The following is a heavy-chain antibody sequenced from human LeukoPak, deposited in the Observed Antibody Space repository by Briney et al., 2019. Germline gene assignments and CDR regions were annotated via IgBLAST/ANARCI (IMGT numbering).Heavy chain of an antibody. CDR1: GASISDYY. D-gene: IGHD7-27*01. V-gene: IGHV4-59*08. CDR3: ATQLGIHGFDV. CDR2: VYYSATT. Sequence: SETPSLTCTVSGASISDYYWSWIRQPPGKGLEWIGYVYYSATTNYNPSLKSRVTISVETSKNQFSLKLTSVTAADTAVYYCATQLGIHGFDVWGQGTMVTVSS. J-gene: IGHJ3*01.